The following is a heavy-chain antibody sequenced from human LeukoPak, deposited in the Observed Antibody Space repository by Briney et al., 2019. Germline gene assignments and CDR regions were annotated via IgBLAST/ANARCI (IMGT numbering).Heavy chain of an antibody. CDR2: ISSSGSTI. CDR3: ASDYYGSGMNAFDI. D-gene: IGHD3-10*01. Sequence: GGSLRLSCAASGFTFSSYSMDWVRQAPGKGLEWVSYISSSGSTIYYADSVKGRFTISRDNAKNSLYLQMNSLRAEDTAVYYCASDYYGSGMNAFDIWGQGTMVTVSS. V-gene: IGHV3-48*04. CDR1: GFTFSSYS. J-gene: IGHJ3*02.